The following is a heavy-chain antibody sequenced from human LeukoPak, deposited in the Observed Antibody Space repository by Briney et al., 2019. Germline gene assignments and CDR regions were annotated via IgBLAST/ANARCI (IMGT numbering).Heavy chain of an antibody. V-gene: IGHV1-46*03. J-gene: IGHJ5*02. CDR3: ARDNSASVTWWFDP. Sequence: ASVKVSCKASGYTFTNHYMHWVRQAPGQGLEWMAIINPTGSKTWYAQKFQGRVTLTRDTSTNTDYMELSSVRSEGTAVYYCARDNSASVTWWFDPWGQGTLVTVSS. CDR2: INPTGSKT. D-gene: IGHD2-21*01. CDR1: GYTFTNHY.